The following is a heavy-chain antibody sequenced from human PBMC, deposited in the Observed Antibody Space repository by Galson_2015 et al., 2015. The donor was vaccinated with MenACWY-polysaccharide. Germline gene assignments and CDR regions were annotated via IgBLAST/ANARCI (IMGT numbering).Heavy chain of an antibody. CDR3: ARAGIRDVVTTARFSPAPDY. J-gene: IGHJ4*02. V-gene: IGHV3-23*01. Sequence: SLRLSCAASGFTFNNFAMSWVRQAPGQGLEWVSAISGNGNNTYYADSVRGRFTISRDTSRNTLYLQMRSLRADDTALYYCARAGIRDVVTTARFSPAPDYWGQGTLVTVSS. CDR2: ISGNGNNT. D-gene: IGHD1-1*01. CDR1: GFTFNNFA.